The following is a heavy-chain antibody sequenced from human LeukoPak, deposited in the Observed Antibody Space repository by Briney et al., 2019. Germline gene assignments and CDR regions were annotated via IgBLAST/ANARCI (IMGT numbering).Heavy chain of an antibody. J-gene: IGHJ4*02. D-gene: IGHD3-3*01. CDR3: ARLLPVDYDFWSGYFYYFDY. V-gene: IGHV4-39*07. CDR2: ISYSGST. Sequence: SETLSLTCTVSGGSISSSSYYWGWIRQPPGKGLEWIGNISYSGSTYYTPSLKSRVTISVDTSKNQFSLKLSSVTAADTAVYYCARLLPVDYDFWSGYFYYFDYWGQGTLVTVSS. CDR1: GGSISSSSYY.